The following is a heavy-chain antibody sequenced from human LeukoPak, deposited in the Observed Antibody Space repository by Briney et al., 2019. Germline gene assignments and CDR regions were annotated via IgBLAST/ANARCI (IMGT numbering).Heavy chain of an antibody. CDR1: GYTLTAYY. J-gene: IGHJ6*02. D-gene: IGHD2-2*01. CDR2: MNPHSGGT. V-gene: IGHV1-2*02. CDR3: ARAQRTISGMDV. Sequence: GASVKVSCTSSGYTLTAYYIHWVRQAPGQGLEWLGWMNPHSGGTDYAQNFRGRVTMTTDTSINTAYMELTGLTPDDTALYYCARAQRTISGMDVWGQGTTVGVSS.